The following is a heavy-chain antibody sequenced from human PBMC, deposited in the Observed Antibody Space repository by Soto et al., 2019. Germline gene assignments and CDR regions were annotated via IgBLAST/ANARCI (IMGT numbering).Heavy chain of an antibody. D-gene: IGHD1-1*01. Sequence: GGSLRLSCAASGFTFSSYEMNWVRQAPGKGLEWVSYVSSSGSTIYYADSVRGRFTISRDNVKNSLYLQMNSLRAEDTAVYYCARDDGTRNYHYYGMDVWGQGTTVTVSS. CDR3: ARDDGTRNYHYYGMDV. V-gene: IGHV3-48*03. J-gene: IGHJ6*02. CDR1: GFTFSSYE. CDR2: VSSSGSTI.